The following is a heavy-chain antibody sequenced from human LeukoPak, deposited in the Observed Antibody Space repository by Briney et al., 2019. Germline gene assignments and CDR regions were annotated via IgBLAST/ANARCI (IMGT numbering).Heavy chain of an antibody. CDR3: ARRGYSYGYGMSL. CDR1: GYTFTGYY. J-gene: IGHJ4*02. D-gene: IGHD5-18*01. CDR2: LNPNSSGT. Sequence: ASVKVSCKASGYTFTGYYMHWLRQAPVQELEWMGWLNPNSSGTNYAHKFQGRVTMTRDTSISTPYMDLSRQRSNDAAVYYCARRGYSYGYGMSLWGQGTLVTVSS. V-gene: IGHV1-2*02.